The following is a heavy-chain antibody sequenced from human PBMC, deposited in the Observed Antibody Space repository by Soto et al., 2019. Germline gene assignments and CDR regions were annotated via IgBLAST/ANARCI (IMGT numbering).Heavy chain of an antibody. CDR3: AKGGLGTPSRPTPYSFDY. CDR1: GFTFSSYA. D-gene: IGHD1-1*01. Sequence: PGGSLRLSCAASGFTFSSYAMSWVRQAPGKGLEWVSAISGSGGSTYYADSVKGRFTISRDNSKNTLYLQMNSLRAEDTAVYYCAKGGLGTPSRPTPYSFDYCCQGPLVTVSS. J-gene: IGHJ4*02. V-gene: IGHV3-23*01. CDR2: ISGSGGST.